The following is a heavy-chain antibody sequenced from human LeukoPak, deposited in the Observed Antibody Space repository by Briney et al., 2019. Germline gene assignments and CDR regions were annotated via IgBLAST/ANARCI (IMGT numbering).Heavy chain of an antibody. J-gene: IGHJ4*02. Sequence: SETLSLTCTVSGGSISSSSYYWGWIRQPPGNGLEWIGSIYFSGSTHCNPPLKSRVTISVDTSKNQFSLRLSSVTAADTSVYYCARHPSSSGSYHFDYWGQGTLVTVSS. D-gene: IGHD3-10*01. V-gene: IGHV4-39*01. CDR3: ARHPSSSGSYHFDY. CDR1: GGSISSSSYY. CDR2: IYFSGST.